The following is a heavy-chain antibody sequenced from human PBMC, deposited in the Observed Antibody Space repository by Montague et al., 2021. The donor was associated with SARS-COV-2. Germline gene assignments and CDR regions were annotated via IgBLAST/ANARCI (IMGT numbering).Heavy chain of an antibody. V-gene: IGHV4-39*01. CDR2: IYYRGAS. Sequence: ETLSLTCIVSGGSINSSTYYWAWIRQPPGKGLEWIATIYYRGASWSDPSLRSRVTISADTPRNQFNLKLTSVTAADMGLYYCARRVTRGAFDVWGQGTMVTVSS. D-gene: IGHD1-1*01. CDR1: GGSINSSTYY. CDR3: ARRVTRGAFDV. J-gene: IGHJ3*01.